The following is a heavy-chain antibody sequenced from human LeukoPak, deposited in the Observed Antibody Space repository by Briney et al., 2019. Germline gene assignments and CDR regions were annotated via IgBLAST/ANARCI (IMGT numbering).Heavy chain of an antibody. Sequence: GASVKVSCKVSGYIFIGYYLHWVRQAPGQGLEWMGWINPHNGDTNYAQKFQGRVTMTRDTSITTAYMELSRLKSDDTAVYYCATVRDIVVGGGPYYFDYWGQGTLVTVSS. CDR2: INPHNGDT. V-gene: IGHV1-2*02. D-gene: IGHD2-15*01. CDR1: GYIFIGYY. CDR3: ATVRDIVVGGGPYYFDY. J-gene: IGHJ4*02.